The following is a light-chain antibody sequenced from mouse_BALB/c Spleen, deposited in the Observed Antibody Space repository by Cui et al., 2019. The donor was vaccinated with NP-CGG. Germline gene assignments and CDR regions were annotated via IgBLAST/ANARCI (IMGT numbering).Light chain of an antibody. CDR1: TGAVTTNNY. J-gene: IGLJ1*01. CDR3: ALWYSNHWV. CDR2: GTN. Sequence: AVVIQESAPTTSPGETVTLTCRSSTGAVTTNNYANWVQEKPDHLFTGLIGGTNNRVPGVPARFSGSLIGDKAALTITGAQIEDEATYFCALWYSNHWVFGGGTKLTVL. V-gene: IGLV1*01.